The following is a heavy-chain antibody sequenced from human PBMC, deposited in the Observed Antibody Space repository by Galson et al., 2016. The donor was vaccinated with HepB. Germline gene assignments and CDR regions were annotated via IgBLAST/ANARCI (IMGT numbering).Heavy chain of an antibody. CDR1: GFTFSSYG. Sequence: SLRLSCAASGFTFSSYGMHWVRQAPGQGPEWVAVVGYDGGGVYSAAVKGRFTISRDNSKNTAHLQMNSLRADDTAVYYCVGQCSYSWLSPDWGQGTLVTVSS. CDR2: VGYDGGGV. CDR3: VGQCSYSWLSPD. D-gene: IGHD3-16*02. J-gene: IGHJ4*02. V-gene: IGHV3-33*03.